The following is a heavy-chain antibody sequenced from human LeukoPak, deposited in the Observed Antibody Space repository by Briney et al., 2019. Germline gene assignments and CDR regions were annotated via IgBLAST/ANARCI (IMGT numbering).Heavy chain of an antibody. J-gene: IGHJ4*02. CDR3: ARENYDFWSGYSAYYFDY. Sequence: GGSLRLSCAASGFTFSDYYMSWIRQAPGKGLEWVSYISSSGSTTYYADSVKGRFTISRDNAKNSLYLQMNSLRAEDTAVYYCARENYDFWSGYSAYYFDYWGQGTLVTVSS. CDR2: ISSSGSTT. CDR1: GFTFSDYY. V-gene: IGHV3-11*01. D-gene: IGHD3-3*01.